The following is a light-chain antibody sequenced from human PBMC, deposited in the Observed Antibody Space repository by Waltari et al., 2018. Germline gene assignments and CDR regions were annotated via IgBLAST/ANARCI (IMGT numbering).Light chain of an antibody. CDR1: QSISSW. Sequence: DIQMTQSPSTLSASVGDRVTITCRASQSISSWLAWYQQKPGQAPKLLIYDASSLESGVPSMFSGSGSGTEFTLTISSLQPDDFATYYCQQYNSYSTWTFGQGTKVEIK. CDR3: QQYNSYSTWT. CDR2: DAS. V-gene: IGKV1-5*01. J-gene: IGKJ1*01.